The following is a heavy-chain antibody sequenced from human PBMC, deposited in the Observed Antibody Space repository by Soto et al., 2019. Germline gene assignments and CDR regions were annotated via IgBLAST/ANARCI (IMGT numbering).Heavy chain of an antibody. CDR1: GGPFSGYY. D-gene: IGHD7-27*01. CDR3: ASESHCIWPGADWGWYSEL. CDR2: INARASI. J-gene: IGHJ2*01. V-gene: IGHV4-34*01. Sequence: QVQLQQWGAGPLRPLVTLSLTCGVSGGPFSGYYWARIRQSPGKGLEWIGRINARASINHKPSLTSRVSIHVDNPKNSSSLNVRDVPGADTAVYYCASESHCIWPGADWGWYSELWGRGTVVTV.